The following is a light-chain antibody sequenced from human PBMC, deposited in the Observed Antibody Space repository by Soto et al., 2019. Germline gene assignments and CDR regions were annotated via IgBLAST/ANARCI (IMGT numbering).Light chain of an antibody. J-gene: IGLJ1*01. CDR1: SSNIGGNI. V-gene: IGLV1-44*01. CDR3: AAWDDSLNGYV. CDR2: TNN. Sequence: QSVLTQPPAASGAPGQGVAFSCSGSSSNIGGNIVNWYQQLPGTAPKLLIYTNNQRPSGVPDRFSGSKSGTSASLAISGLQSDDEADYYCAAWDDSLNGYVFGTGTKLTVL.